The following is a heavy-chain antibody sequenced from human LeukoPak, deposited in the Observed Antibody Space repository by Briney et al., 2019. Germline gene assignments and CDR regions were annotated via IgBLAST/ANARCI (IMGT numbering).Heavy chain of an antibody. V-gene: IGHV4-59*08. CDR3: ARLRGSGSYTPLDY. CDR1: GGSISSYY. CDR2: IYSSGRT. D-gene: IGHD1-26*01. Sequence: SETLSLTCTVSGGSISSYYWSWIRQPPGKGLEWIGYIYSSGRTNYTPSLKRRVTISVDPSKNQFSLKLSSVTAADTAVYYCARLRGSGSYTPLDYWGQGTLVTVSS. J-gene: IGHJ4*02.